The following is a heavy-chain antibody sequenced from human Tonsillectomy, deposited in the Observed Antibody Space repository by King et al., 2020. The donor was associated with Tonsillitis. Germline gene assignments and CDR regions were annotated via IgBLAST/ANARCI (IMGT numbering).Heavy chain of an antibody. V-gene: IGHV1-69*14. D-gene: IGHD2-15*01. J-gene: IGHJ5*02. CDR1: GGTLSNYA. Sequence: QLVQSGAEVKKPGSSVKVSCKASGGTLSNYAITWVRQAPGQVLDWMGGIIPIFGTADYAQKFLGRVTITSDKSTSTAYMELSSLRSDDTAVYYCARGKCSNGSCYDWFDPWGQGTLVTVSS. CDR2: IIPIFGTA. CDR3: ARGKCSNGSCYDWFDP.